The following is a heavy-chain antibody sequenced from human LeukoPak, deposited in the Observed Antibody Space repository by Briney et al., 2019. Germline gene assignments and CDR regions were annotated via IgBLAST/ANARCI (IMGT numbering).Heavy chain of an antibody. V-gene: IGHV3-48*04. CDR2: ISSSGSTI. J-gene: IGHJ6*04. Sequence: GGSLRLSCAASGFTFSTYSMNWVRQAPGKGLEWVSYISSSGSTIYYADSVKGRFTISRDNAKNSLYLQMNSLRAEDTAVYYCARDIGWNDSSDVWGKGTTVTVSS. CDR3: ARDIGWNDSSDV. D-gene: IGHD1-1*01. CDR1: GFTFSTYS.